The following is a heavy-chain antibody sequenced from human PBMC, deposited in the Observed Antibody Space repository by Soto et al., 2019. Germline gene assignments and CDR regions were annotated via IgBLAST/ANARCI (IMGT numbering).Heavy chain of an antibody. J-gene: IGHJ6*03. Sequence: GGSLRLSCAASGFTFSSYSMNWVRQAPGKGLEWVSSISSSSSYIYYADSVKGRFTISRDNAKNSLYLQMNSLRAEDTAVYYCARARPDVLPHYYYYMDVWGKGTTVTVSS. V-gene: IGHV3-21*01. D-gene: IGHD2-15*01. CDR3: ARARPDVLPHYYYYMDV. CDR1: GFTFSSYS. CDR2: ISSSSSYI.